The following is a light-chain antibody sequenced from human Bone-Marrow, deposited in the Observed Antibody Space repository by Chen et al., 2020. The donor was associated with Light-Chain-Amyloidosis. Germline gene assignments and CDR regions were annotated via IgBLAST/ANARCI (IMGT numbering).Light chain of an antibody. J-gene: IGLJ1*01. CDR1: SSDVGGDNH. CDR2: EVT. Sequence: QSALTQPAAESGSPGQSITISCTGTSSDVGGDNHVSWYQQHPDKAPKLIIYEVTHRPSSLPDRFSGSTSDNPASLPISGLQPEAEADYFCSSYTITNTLVFGSGTRVTVL. CDR3: SSYTITNTLV. V-gene: IGLV2-14*01.